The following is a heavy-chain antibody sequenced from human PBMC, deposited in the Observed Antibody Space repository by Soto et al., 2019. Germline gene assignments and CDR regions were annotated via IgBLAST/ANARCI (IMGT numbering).Heavy chain of an antibody. Sequence: GSLRLSGAVSVFSFGNYWMSWVRQAPGKGLEWLASIKEDGSERYYLDSVKGRFTISRDNAKDSLSLQMNSLRGEDTAFYYCARDVGPVTIFGEALSGYFDFWGQGTLVTVSS. D-gene: IGHD3-3*01. CDR2: IKEDGSER. CDR1: VFSFGNYW. V-gene: IGHV3-7*03. J-gene: IGHJ4*02. CDR3: ARDVGPVTIFGEALSGYFDF.